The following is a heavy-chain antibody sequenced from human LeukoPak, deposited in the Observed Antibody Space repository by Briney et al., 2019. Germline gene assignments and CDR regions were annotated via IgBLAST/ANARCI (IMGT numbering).Heavy chain of an antibody. Sequence: GGSLRLSCAASGFTFSSYWMSWVRQAPGKGLEWVANIKHDGSEKYYVDSVKGRFTISRDNAKNSLYLQMNSLRAEDTAVYYCAREWAHSSGWLRVHDAFDIWGQGTMVTVSS. CDR1: GFTFSSYW. J-gene: IGHJ3*02. D-gene: IGHD6-19*01. CDR2: IKHDGSEK. CDR3: AREWAHSSGWLRVHDAFDI. V-gene: IGHV3-7*01.